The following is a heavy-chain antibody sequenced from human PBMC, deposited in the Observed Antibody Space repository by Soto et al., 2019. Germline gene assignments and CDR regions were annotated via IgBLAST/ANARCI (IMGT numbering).Heavy chain of an antibody. V-gene: IGHV4-34*01. CDR2: INHSGST. J-gene: IGHJ4*02. D-gene: IGHD2-2*03. CDR1: GGSFSGYY. CDR3: ARGLDIVVVPAAMAEGGASFDY. Sequence: PSETLSLTCAVYGGSFSGYYWSWIRQPPGKGLEWIGEINHSGSTNYNPSLKSRVTISVDTSKNQFSLKLSSVTAADTAVYYCARGLDIVVVPAAMAEGGASFDYWGQGTLVTVSS.